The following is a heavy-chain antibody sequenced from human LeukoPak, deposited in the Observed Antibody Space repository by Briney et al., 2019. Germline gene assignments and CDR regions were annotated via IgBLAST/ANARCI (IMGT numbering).Heavy chain of an antibody. D-gene: IGHD3-22*01. Sequence: GGSLSLSCAASGFTFSSYWMHWVRQAPGKGLVWVSRIKSDGSSTSYADSVKGRFTISRDNAKNTMYLQMNSLRAEDTAVYYCARGYYYDSSGSVAPFDYWGQGTLVTVSS. CDR3: ARGYYYDSSGSVAPFDY. CDR1: GFTFSSYW. J-gene: IGHJ4*02. CDR2: IKSDGSST. V-gene: IGHV3-74*01.